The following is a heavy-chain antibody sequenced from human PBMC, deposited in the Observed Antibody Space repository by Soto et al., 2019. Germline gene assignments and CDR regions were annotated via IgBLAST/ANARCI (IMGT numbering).Heavy chain of an antibody. CDR3: ATDYHDGSGFYDNYGMDV. CDR1: GFTLSVYT. V-gene: IGHV3-23*01. D-gene: IGHD3-22*01. J-gene: IGHJ6*02. Sequence: GGSWRLSGEASGFTLSVYTINWVGQAPGKGREWFSSLGVSDDRFYAASVKGRFTISTDNSRNTLYLQINSLRAEDTAVYYCATDYHDGSGFYDNYGMDVWGQGTTVPVSS. CDR2: LGVSDDR.